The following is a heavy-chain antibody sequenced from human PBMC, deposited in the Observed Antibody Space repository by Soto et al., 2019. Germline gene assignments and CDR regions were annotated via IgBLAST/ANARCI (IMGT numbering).Heavy chain of an antibody. CDR1: GGSISSYY. J-gene: IGHJ5*02. D-gene: IGHD6-19*01. V-gene: IGHV4-59*01. CDR3: ARDYIAVAGTSWFDP. Sequence: PSETLSLTCTVSGGSISSYYWSWIRQPPGKGLEWIGYIYYSGSTNYNPSLKSRVTISVDTSKNQFSLKLSSVTAADTAVYYCARDYIAVAGTSWFDPWGQGTLVTVSS. CDR2: IYYSGST.